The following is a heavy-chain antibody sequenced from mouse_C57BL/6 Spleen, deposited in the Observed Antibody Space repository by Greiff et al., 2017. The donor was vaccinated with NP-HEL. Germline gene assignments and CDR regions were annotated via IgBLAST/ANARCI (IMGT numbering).Heavy chain of an antibody. Sequence: VQLQQSGAELVMPGASVKLSCKASGYTFTSYWMHWVKQRPGQGLEWIGEIDPSDSYTNYNQKFKGKSTLTVDKSTSTAYMQLSSLTSEDSAVYYCARSFYGSSYDDYWGQGTTLTVSS. CDR1: GYTFTSYW. J-gene: IGHJ2*01. V-gene: IGHV1-69*01. CDR2: IDPSDSYT. D-gene: IGHD1-1*01. CDR3: ARSFYGSSYDDY.